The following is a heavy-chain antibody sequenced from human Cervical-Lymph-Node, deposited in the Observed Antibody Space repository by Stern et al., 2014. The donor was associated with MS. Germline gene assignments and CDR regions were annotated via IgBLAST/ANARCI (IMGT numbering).Heavy chain of an antibody. V-gene: IGHV5-51*01. Sequence: VQLVESGAEVKKPGESLKISCKGSGYNFPSYWIAWVRQMPGKGLEWMGVISPGDSDIRYSQSCHGQVSISADKSISTAYLQWSSLKASDTAIYYCARHGGYCSGGTCYREGYFDYWGQGTLVTVSS. CDR1: GYNFPSYW. D-gene: IGHD2-15*01. CDR2: ISPGDSDI. CDR3: ARHGGYCSGGTCYREGYFDY. J-gene: IGHJ4*02.